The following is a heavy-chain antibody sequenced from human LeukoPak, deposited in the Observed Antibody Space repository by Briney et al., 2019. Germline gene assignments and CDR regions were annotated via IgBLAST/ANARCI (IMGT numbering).Heavy chain of an antibody. CDR2: INPSGGST. CDR3: VGDRSSYGFTDDY. V-gene: IGHV1-46*01. D-gene: IGHD1-26*01. CDR1: GYTFTRYY. J-gene: IGHJ4*02. Sequence: ASVKVSCKASGYTFTRYYMHWVRQAPGQGLEWMGIINPSGGSTSYAQKFQGRVTMTRDMSTSTVYMELSSLRSEDTAVYYCVGDRSSYGFTDDYWGQGTLVTVSS.